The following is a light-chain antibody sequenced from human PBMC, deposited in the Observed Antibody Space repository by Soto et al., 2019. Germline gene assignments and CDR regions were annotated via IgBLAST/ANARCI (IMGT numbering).Light chain of an antibody. V-gene: IGKV4-1*01. Sequence: DIVMTQSPDSLAVSLGERATINCKSSQSVLYSSNDKNYLAWYQQTPGQPPKLLIYWASTRESGVPDRFSGSGSGTDFTLNISSLQAEDVAVYYCQQYYSTPVTFGQGTKVEVK. J-gene: IGKJ1*01. CDR1: QSVLYSSNDKNY. CDR3: QQYYSTPVT. CDR2: WAS.